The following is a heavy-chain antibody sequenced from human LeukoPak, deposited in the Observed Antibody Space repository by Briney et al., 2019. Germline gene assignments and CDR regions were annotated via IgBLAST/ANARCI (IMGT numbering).Heavy chain of an antibody. CDR1: GGTFSSYA. CDR2: IIPIFGTA. D-gene: IGHD3-9*01. CDR3: ARVPIDDILTGYFPSEGFDY. V-gene: IGHV1-69*05. J-gene: IGHJ4*02. Sequence: ASVKVSCKASGGTFSSYAISWVRQAPGQGLEWMGRIIPIFGTANYAQKFQGRVTITTDESTSTAYMELSSLRSEDTAVYYCARVPIDDILTGYFPSEGFDYWGQGTLVTVSS.